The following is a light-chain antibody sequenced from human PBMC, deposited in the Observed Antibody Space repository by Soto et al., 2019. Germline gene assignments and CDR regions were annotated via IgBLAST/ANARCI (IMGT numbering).Light chain of an antibody. Sequence: AILMTQSPSSFSASTGARVTITCRASQGISSYLAWYQQKPGKAPKLLIYAAATLQSGVPSRFSGSGSGTDFTLNVSCLQSEDFSTYYCQQYYSYTNTFGPWTKREI. J-gene: IGKJ2*01. CDR3: QQYYSYTNT. CDR1: QGISSY. V-gene: IGKV1-8*01. CDR2: AAA.